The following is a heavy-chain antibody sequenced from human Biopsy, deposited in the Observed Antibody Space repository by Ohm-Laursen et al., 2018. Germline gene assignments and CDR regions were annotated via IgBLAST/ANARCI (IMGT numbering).Heavy chain of an antibody. CDR1: GYTLTELS. V-gene: IGHV1-24*01. J-gene: IGHJ4*02. CDR2: FAPENGKT. CDR3: AADINVWNVNY. Sequence: ASVKVSCNVSGYTLTELSMHWVRQAPGKGLEWMGGFAPENGKTVYAQNFQARVSVTEDTSTDTAYMELRSLRSEDTAVYYCAADINVWNVNYWGQGTQVTVSS. D-gene: IGHD1-1*01.